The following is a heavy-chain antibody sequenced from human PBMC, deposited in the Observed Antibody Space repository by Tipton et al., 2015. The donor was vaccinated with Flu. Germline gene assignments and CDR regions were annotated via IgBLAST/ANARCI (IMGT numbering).Heavy chain of an antibody. J-gene: IGHJ5*02. CDR2: VYHSGGT. CDR3: TGDTFDDFWDDSSIPGPRFDP. V-gene: IGHV4-38-2*02. D-gene: IGHD3-3*01. CDR1: GFSINTTYY. Sequence: TLSLTCTVSGFSINTTYYWGWIRQPPGKGLEWIGSVYHSGGTYYNPSLKNRVTISIDTSKSEFSLKLSSVTAADTAVYYCTGDTFDDFWDDSSIPGPRFDPWGQGTLVTVSS.